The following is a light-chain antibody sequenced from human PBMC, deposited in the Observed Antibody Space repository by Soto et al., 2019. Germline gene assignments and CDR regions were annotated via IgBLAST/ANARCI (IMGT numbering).Light chain of an antibody. CDR3: SSYAGSSNV. CDR2: EVN. J-gene: IGLJ1*01. Sequence: QFALTQPPSASGSPGQSAAISCTGTSSDVGGYNYVSWYQQHPGKAPKLMIYEVNKRPSGVPDRFSGSKSGNTASLTVSGLQAEDEADYYCSSYAGSSNVFGTGTKVTVL. CDR1: SSDVGGYNY. V-gene: IGLV2-8*01.